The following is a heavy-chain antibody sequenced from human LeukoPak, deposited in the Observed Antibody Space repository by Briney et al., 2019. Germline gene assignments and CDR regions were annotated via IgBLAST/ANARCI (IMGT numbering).Heavy chain of an antibody. Sequence: SETLSLTCTVSGGSISSSSYYWGWIRQPPGKGLEWFGSIYYSGSTYYNPSLRSRVTIAIDTSKSQFSLKLTSVTAADTAVYYCAREGPIAARPKFDYWGQGTLVTVSS. CDR3: AREGPIAARPKFDY. CDR2: IYYSGST. D-gene: IGHD6-6*01. CDR1: GGSISSSSYY. V-gene: IGHV4-39*02. J-gene: IGHJ4*02.